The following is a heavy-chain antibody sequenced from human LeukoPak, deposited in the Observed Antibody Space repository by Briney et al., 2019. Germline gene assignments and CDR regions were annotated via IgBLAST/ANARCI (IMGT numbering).Heavy chain of an antibody. Sequence: GGSLILPCAGSGFTFSNYWMSWVRQAPGKGPEWVANIKQDGREIHYLDSVKGRFTISRDNAKSSLYLQMNSLKVEDTAVYYCTRDEAAAANWGQGTLVTVSS. D-gene: IGHD6-13*01. CDR1: GFTFSNYW. J-gene: IGHJ4*02. V-gene: IGHV3-7*01. CDR2: IKQDGREI. CDR3: TRDEAAAAN.